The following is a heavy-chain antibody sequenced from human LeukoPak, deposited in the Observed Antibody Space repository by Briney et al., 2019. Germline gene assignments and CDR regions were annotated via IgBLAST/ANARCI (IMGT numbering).Heavy chain of an antibody. CDR3: AKEGNYDSSGYFPFDY. J-gene: IGHJ4*02. D-gene: IGHD3-22*01. Sequence: GGSLRLSCAASGFTFSSYGMHWVRQAPGKGLEWVAVISYDGSNKYYADSVKGRFTISRDNSKNTLYLQMNSLSAEDAAVYYCAKEGNYDSSGYFPFDYWGQGTLVTVSS. CDR1: GFTFSSYG. V-gene: IGHV3-30*18. CDR2: ISYDGSNK.